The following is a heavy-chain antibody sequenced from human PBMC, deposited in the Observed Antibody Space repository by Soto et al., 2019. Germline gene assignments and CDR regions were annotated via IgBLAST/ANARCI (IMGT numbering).Heavy chain of an antibody. V-gene: IGHV3-15*01. CDR1: GFNLSHPW. J-gene: IGHJ4*02. Sequence: EVLLVESGGGLGKPGGSLRLSCAASGFNLSHPWMTWVRQAAGKGLEWVGHIKSKIDGGTADYAEPVKGRFTISREDSKNMVYLQMKSLKTEETAVYYCTTGIYYDLLTGHHNVAYWGQGTLVTVSS. CDR2: IKSKIDGGTA. D-gene: IGHD3-9*01. CDR3: TTGIYYDLLTGHHNVAY.